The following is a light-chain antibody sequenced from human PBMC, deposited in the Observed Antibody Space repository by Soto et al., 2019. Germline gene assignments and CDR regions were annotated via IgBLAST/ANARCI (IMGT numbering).Light chain of an antibody. CDR3: QLYGASSVT. CDR1: QSVSSSY. CDR2: GAS. Sequence: IVLTQSPGTLSLSPGERATLSCRASQSVSSSYLAWYQQKPGQAPRLLIYGASSRATGIPVRFSGSGSGTDFSLIISRLVPEDFAVYYCQLYGASSVTFGQGTRLEIQ. V-gene: IGKV3-20*01. J-gene: IGKJ5*01.